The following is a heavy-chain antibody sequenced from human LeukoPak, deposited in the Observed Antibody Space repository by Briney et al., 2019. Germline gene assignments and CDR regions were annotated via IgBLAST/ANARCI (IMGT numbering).Heavy chain of an antibody. CDR1: GFTFSSYG. V-gene: IGHV3-33*06. J-gene: IGHJ4*02. CDR3: AKVFRSGDLFVSDS. CDR2: IWYDGSNK. D-gene: IGHD4-17*01. Sequence: GRSLRLSCAASGFTFSSYGMHWVRQAPGKGLEWVAVIWYDGSNKYYADSVKGRFTISRDNSKNTLYLQMNSLRAEDSAVYHCAKVFRSGDLFVSDSWGQGTLVTVSS.